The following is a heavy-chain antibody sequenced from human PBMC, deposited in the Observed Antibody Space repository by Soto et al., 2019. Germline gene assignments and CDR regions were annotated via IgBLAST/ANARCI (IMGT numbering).Heavy chain of an antibody. Sequence: VQLVESGGGVVQPGGSLRLSCAASGFPFRGYAMHWVRQGPGKALEWVAVMSHEGITIDYADSVKGRFTISRDNSKNTLFLEMSSLRAEDTAVYYCTRDAWTITAGSHFDHWGQGTLVTVSS. D-gene: IGHD3-16*01. CDR2: MSHEGITI. CDR3: TRDAWTITAGSHFDH. CDR1: GFPFRGYA. V-gene: IGHV3-30-3*01. J-gene: IGHJ4*02.